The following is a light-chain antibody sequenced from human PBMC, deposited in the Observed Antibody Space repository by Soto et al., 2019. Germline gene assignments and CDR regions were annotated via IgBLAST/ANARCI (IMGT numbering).Light chain of an antibody. CDR3: QVWHTSSDHRGV. CDR2: YDS. Sequence: SYELTQPPSVSVAPGKTARIPCGGNNIGSKDVHWYQQKPGQAPVLVIYYDSDRPSGIPERFSGSNSGNTATLTISRVEAGDEADYYCQVWHTSSDHRGVFGGGTQPTVL. CDR1: NIGSKD. J-gene: IGLJ3*02. V-gene: IGLV3-21*04.